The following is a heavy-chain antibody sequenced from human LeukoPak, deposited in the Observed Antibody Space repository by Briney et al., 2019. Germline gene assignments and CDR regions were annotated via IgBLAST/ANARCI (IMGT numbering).Heavy chain of an antibody. CDR3: ARDAETYYYDSSGYYPNFDY. CDR2: INPNSGGT. J-gene: IGHJ4*02. V-gene: IGHV1-2*02. Sequence: RWASVKVSCKASGYTFTGYYMHWVRQAPGQGLEWMGWINPNSGGTNYAQKFQGRVTMTRDTSISTAYMELSRLRSDDTAVYYCARDAETYYYDSSGYYPNFDYWGQGTLVTVSS. CDR1: GYTFTGYY. D-gene: IGHD3-22*01.